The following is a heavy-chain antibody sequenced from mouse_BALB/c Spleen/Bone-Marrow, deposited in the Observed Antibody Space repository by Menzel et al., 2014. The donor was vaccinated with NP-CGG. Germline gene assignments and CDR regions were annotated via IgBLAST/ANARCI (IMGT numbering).Heavy chain of an antibody. CDR2: IDPANGNT. Sequence: VQLQQSGAELVKPGASVKLSCTASGFNIKDTYMHWVKQRPEQGLEWIGRIDPANGNTKYDPKFQGEATITADTSSNTAYLQLSSLTSEDTAVYYCATMITFAYWGQGTLVTVSA. CDR3: ATMITFAY. J-gene: IGHJ3*01. V-gene: IGHV14-3*02. CDR1: GFNIKDTY. D-gene: IGHD2-4*01.